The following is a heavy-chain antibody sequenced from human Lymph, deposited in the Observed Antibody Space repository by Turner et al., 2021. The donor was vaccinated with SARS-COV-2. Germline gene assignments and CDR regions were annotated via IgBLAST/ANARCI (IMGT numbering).Heavy chain of an antibody. Sequence: QVQLVESGGGVVQPGRSLRLSCAASGFTFSSYAMHWVRQAPGKGLEWVAVISYDGSNKYYADSVKGRFTISRDNSKNTLYLQVNSLRAEDTAVFYCATLFTIPHYSDSSGYYTDYWGQGTLVTVSS. J-gene: IGHJ4*02. CDR1: GFTFSSYA. CDR2: ISYDGSNK. CDR3: ATLFTIPHYSDSSGYYTDY. V-gene: IGHV3-30*04. D-gene: IGHD3-22*01.